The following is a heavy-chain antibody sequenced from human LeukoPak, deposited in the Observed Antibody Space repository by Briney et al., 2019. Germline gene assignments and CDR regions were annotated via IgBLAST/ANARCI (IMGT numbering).Heavy chain of an antibody. V-gene: IGHV3-30*18. CDR3: AKDRLDLHTVGAVTFDD. D-gene: IGHD1-26*01. J-gene: IGHJ4*02. Sequence: GGSLRLSCAASGFTFSSYGMHWVRQAPGKGLEWVAVISYDGSNKYYADSVKGRFTISRDNSKNTLYLQMNSLRPDDTAVYYCAKDRLDLHTVGAVTFDDWGQGTLVTVSS. CDR2: ISYDGSNK. CDR1: GFTFSSYG.